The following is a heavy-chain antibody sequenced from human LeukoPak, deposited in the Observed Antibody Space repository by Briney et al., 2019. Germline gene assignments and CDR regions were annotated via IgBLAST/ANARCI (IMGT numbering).Heavy chain of an antibody. CDR3: AKGGNVLLWFGEFDHNWFDP. Sequence: PGRSHRLACAASSFTFSSYAMSWARQDPGKGLEWVVSIRSSGGSTYYADSVKGRFTISRDNFKKTLYLQMNSLRAEDTAVYYCAKGGNVLLWFGEFDHNWFDPWGQGTLVTVSS. J-gene: IGHJ5*02. CDR1: SFTFSSYA. CDR2: IRSSGGST. V-gene: IGHV3-23*01. D-gene: IGHD3-10*01.